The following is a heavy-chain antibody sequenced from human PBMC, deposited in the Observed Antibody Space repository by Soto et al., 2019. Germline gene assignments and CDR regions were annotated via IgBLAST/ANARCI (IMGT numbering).Heavy chain of an antibody. D-gene: IGHD3-3*01. V-gene: IGHV4-31*03. CDR2: INYSGST. CDR1: GGSISSGGYY. Sequence: SETLSLTCTVSGGSISSGGYYWSWLRQQPGKGLEWIGYINYSGSTYYNPSLKSRVNISVDTSKNQFSLKLSSVTAADTAVYYCARDGRFLEWLPYGMDVWGQGTTVTVSS. J-gene: IGHJ6*02. CDR3: ARDGRFLEWLPYGMDV.